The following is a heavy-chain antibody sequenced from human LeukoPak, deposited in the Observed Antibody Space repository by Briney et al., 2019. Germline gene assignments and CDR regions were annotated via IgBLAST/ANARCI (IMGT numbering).Heavy chain of an antibody. CDR1: GGSISSYY. J-gene: IGHJ3*02. CDR2: IYYSGST. V-gene: IGHV4-59*08. D-gene: IGHD3-22*01. Sequence: PSETLSLTCTVSGGSISSYYWSWIRQPQGKGLEWIGYIYYSGSTYYNPSLKSRVTISVDTSKNQFSLKLSSVTAADTAVYYCARVMYYYDSSGYVGAFDIWGQGTMVTVSS. CDR3: ARVMYYYDSSGYVGAFDI.